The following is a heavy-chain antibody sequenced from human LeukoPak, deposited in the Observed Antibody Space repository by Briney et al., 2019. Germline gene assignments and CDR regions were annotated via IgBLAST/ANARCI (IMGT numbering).Heavy chain of an antibody. D-gene: IGHD3-22*01. J-gene: IGHJ4*02. V-gene: IGHV3-21*04. CDR2: ISSSSSYI. CDR3: AKDAWMAYYYDSSDYYGNGR. Sequence: GGSLRLSCAASGFTFSSYSMNWVRPAPGKGLEWVSSISSSSSYIYYADSVKGRFTISRDNAKNSLYLQMNSLRAEDTAVYYCAKDAWMAYYYDSSDYYGNGRWGQGTLVTVSS. CDR1: GFTFSSYS.